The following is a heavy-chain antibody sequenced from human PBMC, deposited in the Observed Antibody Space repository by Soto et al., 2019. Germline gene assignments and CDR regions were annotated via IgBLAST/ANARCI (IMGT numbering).Heavy chain of an antibody. CDR1: GFSLSTSGMC. V-gene: IGHV2-70*12. Sequence: SGPTLVNPTQTLTLTCTFSGFSLSTSGMCVNWVRQPPGKALEWLARIDWDDDKYYSTSLKTRLTISKDTSKNQVVLTMTNMDPVDTATYYCAHRRFRVGYYGSGSYNWFDPWGQGTLVTVSS. J-gene: IGHJ5*02. CDR3: AHRRFRVGYYGSGSYNWFDP. D-gene: IGHD3-10*01. CDR2: IDWDDDK.